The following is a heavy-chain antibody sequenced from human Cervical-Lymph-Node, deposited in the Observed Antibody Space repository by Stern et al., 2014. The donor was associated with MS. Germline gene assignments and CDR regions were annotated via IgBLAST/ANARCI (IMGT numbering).Heavy chain of an antibody. D-gene: IGHD4-11*01. V-gene: IGHV1-18*01. CDR3: ARDRAPYLHDAFDI. CDR2: ISSYNSNT. CDR1: ADTFTGYG. J-gene: IGHJ3*02. Sequence: VQLVQSGAEVKKPGASVKVSCKASADTFTGYGISWVRQAPGKGLEWMGWISSYNSNTNYAQSLQGRVTMTTDTSTRTLYMDLRSLRSNDTAVYYCARDRAPYLHDAFDIWGQGTMVTVSS.